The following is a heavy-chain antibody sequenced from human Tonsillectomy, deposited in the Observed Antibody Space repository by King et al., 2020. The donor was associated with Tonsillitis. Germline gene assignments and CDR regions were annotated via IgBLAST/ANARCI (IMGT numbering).Heavy chain of an antibody. Sequence: VQLVESGGGLVKPGGSLRLSCAASGFTFSSYIMNWVRQAPGKGLEWVSSISSSGSYIYYADSVKGRFTISRDNAKNSLYLQMNSLRAEDTAVYYCARAGGGQLAFDIWGQGTMVTVSS. CDR2: ISSSGSYI. CDR3: ARAGGGQLAFDI. J-gene: IGHJ3*02. V-gene: IGHV3-21*01. D-gene: IGHD2-8*02. CDR1: GFTFSSYI.